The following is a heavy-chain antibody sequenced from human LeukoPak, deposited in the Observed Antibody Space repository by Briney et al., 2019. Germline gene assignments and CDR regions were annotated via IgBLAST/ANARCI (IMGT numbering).Heavy chain of an antibody. CDR1: GFTFSSYA. CDR3: AKDPQWLVPRAGDYFDY. V-gene: IGHV3-23*01. Sequence: GGSLRLSCAAPGFTFSSYAMSWVRQAPGKGLEWVSAISGSGGSTYYADSVKGRFTISRDNSKNTLYLQMNSLRAEDTAVYYCAKDPQWLVPRAGDYFDYWGQGTLVTVSS. CDR2: ISGSGGST. J-gene: IGHJ4*02. D-gene: IGHD6-19*01.